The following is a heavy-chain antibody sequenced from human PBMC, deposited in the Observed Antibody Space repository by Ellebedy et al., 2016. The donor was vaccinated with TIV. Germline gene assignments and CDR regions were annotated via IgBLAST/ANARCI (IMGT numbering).Heavy chain of an antibody. D-gene: IGHD3-10*01. CDR1: GGPFRGYY. V-gene: IGHV4-34*12. CDR2: IIHSGES. Sequence: MPSGTLSLTCGVSGGPFRGYYWRWIRQSPGKGLEWIGEIIHSGESTYNPSLKSRVTLSVDTSKNQISPSLSSMTAAETAVYYCAKGSGMDVWGPGPTVIVS. CDR3: AKGSGMDV. J-gene: IGHJ6*02.